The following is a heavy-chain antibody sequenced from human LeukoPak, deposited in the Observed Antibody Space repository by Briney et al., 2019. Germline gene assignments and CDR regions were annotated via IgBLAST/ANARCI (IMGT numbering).Heavy chain of an antibody. CDR2: ISYDGNNK. CDR3: AKDLETYYDSSGYYGLLWDY. V-gene: IGHV3-30*18. J-gene: IGHJ4*02. Sequence: QSGGSLRLSCAASGFTFTSYAMHWVRQAPAKGLDWVAVISYDGNNKYYADSVKGRFTISRDNSKNTLYLQMNSLRAEDTAVYYCAKDLETYYDSSGYYGLLWDYWGQGTLVTVSS. D-gene: IGHD3-22*01. CDR1: GFTFTSYA.